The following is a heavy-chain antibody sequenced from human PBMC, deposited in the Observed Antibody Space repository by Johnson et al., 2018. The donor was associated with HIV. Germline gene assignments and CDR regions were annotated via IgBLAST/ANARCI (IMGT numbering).Heavy chain of an antibody. CDR3: ARDFPGGTDAFDI. CDR1: GFMFSNYA. CDR2: IRWNSDNI. V-gene: IGHV3-9*01. D-gene: IGHD1-1*01. J-gene: IGHJ3*02. Sequence: VQLVESGGGVVQPGRSLRLSCAASGFMFSNYAMHWVRQAPGKGLEWVSNIRWNSDNIDYADSVKGRFIFSRDNSKNTLYLQMNSLRAEDTAVYYCARDFPGGTDAFDIWGQGTMVTVSS.